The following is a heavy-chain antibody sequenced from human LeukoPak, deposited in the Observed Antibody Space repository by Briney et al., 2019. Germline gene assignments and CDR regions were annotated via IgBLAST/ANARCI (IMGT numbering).Heavy chain of an antibody. V-gene: IGHV1-69-2*01. CDR2: VDPEDGET. Sequence: ATVKISCKAFGYTFTDYYIHWVKEAPGKGLEWMGRVDPEDGETTYAEKFQGRVTITADTSTDTAYMELNNLRSEDTAVYYCATMTTFDPWGQGTLVTVSP. CDR3: ATMTTFDP. J-gene: IGHJ5*02. D-gene: IGHD4-11*01. CDR1: GYTFTDYY.